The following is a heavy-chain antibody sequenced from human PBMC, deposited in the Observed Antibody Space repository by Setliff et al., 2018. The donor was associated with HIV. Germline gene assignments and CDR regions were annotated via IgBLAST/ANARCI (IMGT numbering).Heavy chain of an antibody. CDR3: AASADGDCATTSCTNWFDP. Sequence: GGSLRLSCAASGFTFGGSAFHWVRQVSGQRPEWVGRVRGYANNYATAYGASVKGRFTISRDDSKNTAYLQMNSLKADDTGVYFCAASADGDCATTSCTNWFDPWGQGTLVTVPQ. V-gene: IGHV3-73*01. D-gene: IGHD2-2*01. CDR2: VRGYANNYAT. CDR1: GFTFGGSA. J-gene: IGHJ5*02.